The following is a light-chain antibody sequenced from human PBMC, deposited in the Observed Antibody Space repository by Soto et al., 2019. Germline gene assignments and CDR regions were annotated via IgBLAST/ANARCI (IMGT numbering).Light chain of an antibody. V-gene: IGLV2-14*03. CDR1: SSDVGGYNY. CDR3: ASYTSSSAVV. J-gene: IGLJ2*01. Sequence: QSALTQPASVSGSPGQSITISCIGTSSDVGGYNYVSWYQQHPGKAPKLMIYDVSNRPSGVSSWFSGSKSGNTASLTISGLQAEDEADYYCASYTSSSAVVIGGGTKLTVL. CDR2: DVS.